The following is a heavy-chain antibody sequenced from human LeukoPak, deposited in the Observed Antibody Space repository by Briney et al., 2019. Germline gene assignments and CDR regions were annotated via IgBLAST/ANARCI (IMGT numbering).Heavy chain of an antibody. CDR1: GGSISSYY. CDR2: IYYSGST. Sequence: SETLSLTCTVSGGSISSYYWSWIRQPPGKGLEWIGYIYYSGSTNYNPSLKSRVTISVDTSKNQFSLKLSSVTAADTAVYYCARSSYDSSGYYYEEGYFDYSRQGTLVTVSS. CDR3: ARSSYDSSGYYYEEGYFDY. J-gene: IGHJ4*02. D-gene: IGHD3-22*01. V-gene: IGHV4-59*01.